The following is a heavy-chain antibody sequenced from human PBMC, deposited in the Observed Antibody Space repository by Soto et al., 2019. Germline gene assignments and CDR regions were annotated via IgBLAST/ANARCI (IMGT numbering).Heavy chain of an antibody. Sequence: EVQLVESGGGLVQPGRSLRLSCAASGFTFDDYAMHWVRQAPGKGLEWVSGISWNSGSIGYADSVKGRLTISRDNAKNSLYLQMNSLRAEDTALYYCAKDRYSDELRDFPHWGQGTLVTVSS. CDR3: AKDRYSDELRDFPH. CDR2: ISWNSGSI. J-gene: IGHJ1*01. CDR1: GFTFDDYA. V-gene: IGHV3-9*01. D-gene: IGHD5-18*01.